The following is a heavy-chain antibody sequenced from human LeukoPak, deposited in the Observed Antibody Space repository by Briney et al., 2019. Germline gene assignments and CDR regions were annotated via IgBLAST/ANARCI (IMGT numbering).Heavy chain of an antibody. CDR1: GXSISSSNW. V-gene: IGHV4-4*02. CDR3: AILGTGSS. D-gene: IGHD3-10*01. CDR2: IYYRGST. J-gene: IGHJ5*02. Sequence: PSETLSLTCAVSGXSISSSNWWSWVRQPPGRGLEWIGTIYYRGSTYYNPSLKSRVTISVDTSNNQFSLRLSSVTAADTAVYYCAILGTGSSWGQGTLVTVSS.